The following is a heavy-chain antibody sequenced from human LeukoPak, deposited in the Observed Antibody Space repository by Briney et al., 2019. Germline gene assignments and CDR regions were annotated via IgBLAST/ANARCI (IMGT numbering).Heavy chain of an antibody. D-gene: IGHD4-17*01. CDR3: ARGSKSYGDYIRSRIHYFDY. CDR2: INSDGSST. CDR1: GFTFSSYW. J-gene: IGHJ4*02. V-gene: IGHV3-74*01. Sequence: GGSLRLSCAASGFTFSSYWMHWVRQAPGKGLVWVSRINSDGSSTSYADSVKGRFTISRDNAKNTLYLQMNSLRAEDTTVYYCARGSKSYGDYIRSRIHYFDYWGQGTLVTVSS.